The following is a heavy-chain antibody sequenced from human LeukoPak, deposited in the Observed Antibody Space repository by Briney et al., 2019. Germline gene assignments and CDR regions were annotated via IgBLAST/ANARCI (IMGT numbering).Heavy chain of an antibody. V-gene: IGHV4-61*02. CDR1: GGSISSGSYY. D-gene: IGHD5-24*01. CDR2: IYTSGST. J-gene: IGHJ4*02. CDR3: ARRNRELVALDY. Sequence: PSETLSLTCTVSGGSISSGSYYWSWIRQPAGKGLQWIGRIYTSGSTNYNPSLKSRVAISVDTSKNQFSLKLSSVTAADTAVYYCARRNRELVALDYWGQGTLVTVSS.